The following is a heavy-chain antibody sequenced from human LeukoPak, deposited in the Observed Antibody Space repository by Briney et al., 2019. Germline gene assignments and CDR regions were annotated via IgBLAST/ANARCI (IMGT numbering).Heavy chain of an antibody. D-gene: IGHD6-19*01. Sequence: PGGSLRLSCALSGLSFSAPDIHWVRQASGKGLEWVGRIQTKANSYATAYAASLKGRFNISRDDSADTAYLPMDSLRTQDTALYYCTTYRSGHYWGQGTLVAVSS. CDR3: TTYRSGHY. CDR1: GLSFSAPD. J-gene: IGHJ4*02. V-gene: IGHV3-73*01. CDR2: IQTKANSYAT.